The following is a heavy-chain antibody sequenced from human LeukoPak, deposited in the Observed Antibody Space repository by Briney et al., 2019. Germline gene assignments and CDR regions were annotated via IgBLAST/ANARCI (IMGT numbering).Heavy chain of an antibody. D-gene: IGHD6-19*01. CDR2: IYYSGST. CDR3: ARVYSSGWYFWWGYFDY. CDR1: GGSISSYY. J-gene: IGHJ4*02. V-gene: IGHV4-59*01. Sequence: SETLSLTCTVSGGSISSYYWSWIRQPPGKGLEWIGYIYYSGSTNYSPSLKSRVTISVDTSKNQFSLKLSSVTAADTAVYYCARVYSSGWYFWWGYFDYWGQGTLVTVSS.